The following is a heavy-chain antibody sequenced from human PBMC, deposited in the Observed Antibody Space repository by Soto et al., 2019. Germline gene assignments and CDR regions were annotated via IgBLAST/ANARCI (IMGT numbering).Heavy chain of an antibody. CDR1: GGSFSGYY. D-gene: IGHD1-26*01. CDR3: ASPYYGAFAY. V-gene: IGHV4-34*01. Sequence: QVQLQQWGAGLLKPSETLSLTCAVYGGSFSGYYWSWIRQPPGKGLEGSGEINHSGSTNYNPSLKSRVTISVDTSKYQFSLKLSSVTAADTAVYYCASPYYGAFAYWGQGTLGTVSS. CDR2: INHSGST. J-gene: IGHJ4*02.